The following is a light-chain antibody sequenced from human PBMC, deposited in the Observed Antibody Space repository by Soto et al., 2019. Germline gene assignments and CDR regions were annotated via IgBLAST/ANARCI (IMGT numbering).Light chain of an antibody. CDR2: KAS. CDR3: QQYNSYSWT. J-gene: IGKJ1*01. Sequence: DIQMTQSPSTLAASLAYRGTITCRASQSISSWLAWYQQKPGKAPKLLIYKASSLESGVPSRFSGSGSGTEFTLTISSLQPDDFATYYCQQYNSYSWTFGQGTKV. CDR1: QSISSW. V-gene: IGKV1-5*03.